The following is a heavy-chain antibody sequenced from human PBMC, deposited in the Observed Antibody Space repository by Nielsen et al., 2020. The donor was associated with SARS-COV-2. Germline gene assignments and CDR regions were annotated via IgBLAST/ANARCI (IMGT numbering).Heavy chain of an antibody. CDR3: ARDYYDSSGYSSLRFDY. V-gene: IGHV3-23*01. CDR2: ISGSGGST. Sequence: GESLKISCAASGFTFSSYAMSWVRQAPGKGLEWVSAISGSGGSTYYADSVKGRFTISRDNSKNTLYLQMNSLRAEDTAVYYCARDYYDSSGYSSLRFDYWGQGTLVTVSS. J-gene: IGHJ4*02. CDR1: GFTFSSYA. D-gene: IGHD3-22*01.